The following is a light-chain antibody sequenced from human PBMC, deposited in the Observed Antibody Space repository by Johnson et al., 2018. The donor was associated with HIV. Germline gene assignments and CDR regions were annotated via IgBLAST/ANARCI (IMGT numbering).Light chain of an antibody. J-gene: IGLJ1*01. Sequence: VMTQPPSVSAAPGQKVTISCSGSSSNIENYFVSWYQQLPGAAPRLLIYEDYKRPSGIPDRFSGSKSGASPTLGITGLQTGDEADYYCGVWDASLSPHYVFGTGTTITVL. V-gene: IGLV1-51*02. CDR1: SSNIENYF. CDR2: EDY. CDR3: GVWDASLSPHYV.